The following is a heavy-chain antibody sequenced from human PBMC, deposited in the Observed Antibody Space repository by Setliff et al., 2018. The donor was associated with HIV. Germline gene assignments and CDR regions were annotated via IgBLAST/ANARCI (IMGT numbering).Heavy chain of an antibody. V-gene: IGHV1-69*05. J-gene: IGHJ5*02. D-gene: IGHD2-2*01. CDR2: IIHIPGTA. CDR3: ARDFGGYCSSMSCPGLFDP. Sequence: SVKVSCKDSGGTFSNYGMSWVRQATGQGLEWMGGIIHIPGTAHYAQKLQGRVTITTDESTSTAYMELSGLRSEDTAVYYCARDFGGYCSSMSCPGLFDPWGQGTLVTVSS. CDR1: GGTFSNYG.